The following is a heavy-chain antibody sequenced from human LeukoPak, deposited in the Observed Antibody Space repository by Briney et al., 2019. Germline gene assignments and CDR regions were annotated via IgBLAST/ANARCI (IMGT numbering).Heavy chain of an antibody. Sequence: GGSLRLSCAASGFTFSDYYMSWIRQAPGKGLEGVSYISSSGSTIYYADAVKGRFTISRDNAKNSLYLQMNSLRAEDTAVYYCARGRYGGSGSYYNGYWGQGALVTVSS. V-gene: IGHV3-11*01. CDR1: GFTFSDYY. CDR2: ISSSGSTI. CDR3: ARGRYGGSGSYYNGY. J-gene: IGHJ4*02. D-gene: IGHD3-10*01.